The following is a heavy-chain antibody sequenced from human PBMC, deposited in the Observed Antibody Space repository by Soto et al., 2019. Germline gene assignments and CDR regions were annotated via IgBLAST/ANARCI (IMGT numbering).Heavy chain of an antibody. CDR1: GFIFSPYG. CDR2: IRNDGSDK. J-gene: IGHJ3*02. CDR3: ARAPRMAPFDI. V-gene: IGHV3-33*01. Sequence: GGSLRLCCAASGFIFSPYGIHWGRQAPGKGLEWVALIRNDGSDKYYAESVTGRFTISRDNSKNTVYLQMNSLRAEDTALYFCARAPRMAPFDIWGQGTMVTVSS.